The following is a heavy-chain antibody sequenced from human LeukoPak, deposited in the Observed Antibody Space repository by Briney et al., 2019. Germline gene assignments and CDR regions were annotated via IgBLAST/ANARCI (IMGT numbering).Heavy chain of an antibody. CDR1: GYTFTGYY. J-gene: IGHJ5*02. Sequence: ASVKVSCKAFGYTFTGYYMRWVGQAPGQGLGWIGWINPSSGGTNYAQKFQGRVTMIRNTSISTAYMELSRLISDDTAVYYCARHMTTANNRFDPWGQGTLVTVPS. D-gene: IGHD4-17*01. CDR2: INPSSGGT. V-gene: IGHV1-2*02. CDR3: ARHMTTANNRFDP.